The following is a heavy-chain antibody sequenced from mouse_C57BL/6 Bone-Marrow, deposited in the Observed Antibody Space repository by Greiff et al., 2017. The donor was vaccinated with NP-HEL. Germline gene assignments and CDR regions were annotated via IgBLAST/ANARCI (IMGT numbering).Heavy chain of an antibody. CDR1: GFNITDYY. J-gene: IGHJ3*01. CDR3: TMYYGDDEAWFAY. CDR2: IDPADGDT. D-gene: IGHD2-2*01. V-gene: IGHV14-1*01. Sequence: VQLQQSGAELVRPGASVKLSCTASGFNITDYYMHWVKQRPEQGLEWIGRIDPADGDTEYAPKFQGKATLTADTSSNTAYLQLSSLTTEDAAVASCTMYYGDDEAWFAYWGQGTLVTVSA.